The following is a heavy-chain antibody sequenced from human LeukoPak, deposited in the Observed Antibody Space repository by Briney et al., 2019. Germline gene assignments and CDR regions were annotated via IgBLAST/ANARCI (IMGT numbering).Heavy chain of an antibody. D-gene: IGHD2-2*01. J-gene: IGHJ4*02. CDR1: GFTFSTYS. CDR3: ASRYCSTPTFPYVGVFDY. CDR2: INQDGSDK. V-gene: IGHV3-7*01. Sequence: GGSLRLSCAASGFTFSTYSMDWVRQAPGKGLEWVANINQDGSDKYYVDSVKGRFTISRDNAKNSVYLQMNSLRAEETAVYYCASRYCSTPTFPYVGVFDYWGQGALVTVSS.